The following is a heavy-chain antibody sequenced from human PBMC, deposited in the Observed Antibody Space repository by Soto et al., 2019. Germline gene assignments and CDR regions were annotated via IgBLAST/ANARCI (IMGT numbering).Heavy chain of an antibody. V-gene: IGHV3-21*01. J-gene: IGHJ6*02. CDR1: GFTFRSYS. CDR2: ISSSSSYI. D-gene: IGHD6-13*01. CDR3: ASHSSSWYFDYYYGMDV. Sequence: EVQLVESGGGLVKPGGSLRLSCAASGFTFRSYSMNWVRQAPGKGLEWVSSISSSSSYIYYADSVKGRFTISRDNAKNSLYLQMNSMRAEDTAVYYCASHSSSWYFDYYYGMDVWGQGTTVTVSS.